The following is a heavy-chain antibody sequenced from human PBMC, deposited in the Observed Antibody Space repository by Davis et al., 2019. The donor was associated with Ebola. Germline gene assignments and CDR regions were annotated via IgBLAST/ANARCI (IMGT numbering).Heavy chain of an antibody. V-gene: IGHV5-51*01. CDR2: IYPGDSDT. CDR3: ARAIAARFDYYYYGMDV. D-gene: IGHD6-6*01. Sequence: GESLKISCTGSGYSFTSYWIGWVRQMPGKGLEWMGIIYPGDSDTRYSTSFPGQVTFSADKSITTAYLQWSSLKASDTAMYYCARAIAARFDYYYYGMDVWGQGTTVTVSS. J-gene: IGHJ6*02. CDR1: GYSFTSYW.